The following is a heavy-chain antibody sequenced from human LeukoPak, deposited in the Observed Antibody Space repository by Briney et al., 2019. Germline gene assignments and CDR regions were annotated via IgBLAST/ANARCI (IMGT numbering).Heavy chain of an antibody. V-gene: IGHV5-51*01. D-gene: IGHD1-1*01. CDR2: IRPAHSQP. Sequence: GESLKISCMGSGYRFTTYWIDWVRQVAGKGLEWMGLIRPAHSQPRYNPSFQGQVTLSDDKSINTAYLQWSSLRPSDTAIYYCARRLRTGGFDIWGQGTEVTVSS. CDR1: GYRFTTYW. CDR3: ARRLRTGGFDI. J-gene: IGHJ3*02.